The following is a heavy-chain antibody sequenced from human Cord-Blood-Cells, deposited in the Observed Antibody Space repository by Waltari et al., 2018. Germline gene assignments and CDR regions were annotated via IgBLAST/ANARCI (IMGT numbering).Heavy chain of an antibody. CDR1: GGPISRSNW. D-gene: IGHD1-26*01. Sequence: QVQLQESGPGLVKPSGTLSLTCAIPGGPISRSNWWRWVRQPPGKGLEWIGEIYHSGSTNYNPSLKSRVTISVDKSKNQFSLKLSSVTAADTAVYYCARTNSGSYSGDAFDIWGQGTMVTVSS. CDR3: ARTNSGSYSGDAFDI. CDR2: IYHSGST. J-gene: IGHJ3*02. V-gene: IGHV4-4*02.